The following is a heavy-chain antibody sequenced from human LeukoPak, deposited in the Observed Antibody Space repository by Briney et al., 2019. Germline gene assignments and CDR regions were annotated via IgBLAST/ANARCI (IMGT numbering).Heavy chain of an antibody. J-gene: IGHJ6*02. CDR2: IYSSGST. Sequence: SETLSLTCTVSGGSTSSYHWSWIRQPPGKGLEWIGFIYSSGSTNYNPSLKSRVTISVDTSKNQFSLKLKFVTAADTAVYYCARDLGYCSNTSCLSYGMDVWGQGTTVTVSS. CDR1: GGSTSSYH. CDR3: ARDLGYCSNTSCLSYGMDV. D-gene: IGHD2-2*01. V-gene: IGHV4-59*01.